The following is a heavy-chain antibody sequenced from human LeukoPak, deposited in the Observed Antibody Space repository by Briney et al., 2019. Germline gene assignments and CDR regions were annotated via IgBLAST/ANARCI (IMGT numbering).Heavy chain of an antibody. D-gene: IGHD2-2*02. Sequence: ASVKVSCKASGYTFTSYGISWVRQAPGQGLEWMGWISACNGNTNYAQKLQGRVTMTTDTSTSTAYMELRSLRSDDTAVYYCASGYCSSTSCYTGSTVNYDYWGQGTLVTVSS. CDR2: ISACNGNT. CDR1: GYTFTSYG. CDR3: ASGYCSSTSCYTGSTVNYDY. V-gene: IGHV1-18*01. J-gene: IGHJ4*02.